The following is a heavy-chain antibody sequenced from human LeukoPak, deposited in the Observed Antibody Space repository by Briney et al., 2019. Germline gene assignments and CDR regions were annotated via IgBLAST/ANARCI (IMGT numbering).Heavy chain of an antibody. J-gene: IGHJ5*02. V-gene: IGHV3-48*01. D-gene: IGHD3-3*01. CDR2: ISSSSSTI. CDR3: ARTYYDFWSGYRRPNNWFDP. Sequence: GGSLRLSCAASGFTFSSYSMNWVRQAPGKGLEWVSYISSSSSTIYYADSVKGRFTISRDNAKNSLYLQMNRLRAEDTAVYYCARTYYDFWSGYRRPNNWFDPWGQGTLVTVSS. CDR1: GFTFSSYS.